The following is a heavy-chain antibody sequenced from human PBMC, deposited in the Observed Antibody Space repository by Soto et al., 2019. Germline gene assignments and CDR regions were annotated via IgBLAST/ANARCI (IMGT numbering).Heavy chain of an antibody. J-gene: IGHJ4*02. Sequence: QVQLQQWGAGLLKPSETLSLTCAVYGGSFSGYYWSWIRQSPGKGLEWIGEINHSGSTNYNPSLESRVTISVDTPKSQFALNLNSVTAADTAIYYCARGFPGRSPYYWGQGTLVTVSS. CDR1: GGSFSGYY. V-gene: IGHV4-34*01. CDR2: INHSGST. CDR3: ARGFPGRSPYY.